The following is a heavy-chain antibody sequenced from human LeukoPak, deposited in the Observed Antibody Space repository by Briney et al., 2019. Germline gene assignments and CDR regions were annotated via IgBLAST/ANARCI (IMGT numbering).Heavy chain of an antibody. CDR2: MNPNSGNT. CDR1: GYTFTKYD. CDR3: AREGSDA. V-gene: IGHV1-8*03. Sequence: ASVKVSCKASGYTFTKYDINWLRQASGQGLEWMGWMNPNSGNTGYAQKFQGRVTITWNTSISTAYMELSSLRSEDTAVYYCAREGSDAWGRGTLVTVSS. J-gene: IGHJ5*02.